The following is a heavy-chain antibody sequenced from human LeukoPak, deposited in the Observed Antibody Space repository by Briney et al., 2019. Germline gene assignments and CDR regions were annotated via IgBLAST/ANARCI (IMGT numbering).Heavy chain of an antibody. D-gene: IGHD6-6*01. J-gene: IGHJ6*02. Sequence: SVTVSCKASGGTFSSYAISWVRQAPGQGLEWMGRIIPILGIANYAQKFQGRVTITADKFTSTAYMELSSLRSEDTAVYYCAREPLYSSSRPYYYYGMDVWGQGTTVTVSS. CDR2: IIPILGIA. V-gene: IGHV1-69*04. CDR3: AREPLYSSSRPYYYYGMDV. CDR1: GGTFSSYA.